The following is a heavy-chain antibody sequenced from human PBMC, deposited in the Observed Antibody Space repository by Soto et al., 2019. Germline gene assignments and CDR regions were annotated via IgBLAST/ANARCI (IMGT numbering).Heavy chain of an antibody. CDR2: IYYSGST. J-gene: IGHJ4*02. CDR1: GGSISSCYYY. D-gene: IGHD2-2*01. CDR3: AREKIVLVPAYFDY. Sequence: SETLSLTCTVSGGSISSCYYYWNWIRQPPGKGLEWIGYIYYSGSTDYNPSLKSRVTISVDTSKNQFSLKLSSVTAADTAVYYCAREKIVLVPAYFDYWGQGTLVTVSS. V-gene: IGHV4-30-4*01.